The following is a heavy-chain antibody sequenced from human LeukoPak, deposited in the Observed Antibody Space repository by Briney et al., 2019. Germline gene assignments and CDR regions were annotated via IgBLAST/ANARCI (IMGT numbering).Heavy chain of an antibody. D-gene: IGHD5-18*01. CDR1: GGFFSDYY. CDR3: ARVVIDTAMVMHL. V-gene: IGHV4-34*01. J-gene: IGHJ6*04. CDR2: ISHGGST. Sequence: PSETLSLTCAVYGGFFSDYYWSWIRQPPGKGLEWIGEISHGGSTNYNPSLKSRVTISVDTSKNQFSLKLSSVTAADTAVYYCARVVIDTAMVMHLWPKGPTVTVSS.